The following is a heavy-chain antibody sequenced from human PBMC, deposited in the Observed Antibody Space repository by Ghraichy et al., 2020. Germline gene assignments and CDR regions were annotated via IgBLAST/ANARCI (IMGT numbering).Heavy chain of an antibody. Sequence: SETLSLTCTVSGGSISSGGYYWSWIRQHPGKGLEWIGYIYYSGSTYYNPSLKSRVTISVDTSKNQFSLKLSSVTAADTAVYYCARGYHTDWYYYDSSGYNPYYFDYWGQGTLVTVSS. J-gene: IGHJ4*02. D-gene: IGHD3-22*01. V-gene: IGHV4-31*03. CDR1: GGSISSGGYY. CDR3: ARGYHTDWYYYDSSGYNPYYFDY. CDR2: IYYSGST.